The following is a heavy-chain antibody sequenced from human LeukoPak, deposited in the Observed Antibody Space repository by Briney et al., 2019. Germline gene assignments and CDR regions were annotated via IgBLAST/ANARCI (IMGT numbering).Heavy chain of an antibody. CDR2: IIPIFGTA. CDR3: ARVVGRTAMVTRYFDY. J-gene: IGHJ4*02. CDR1: GGTFSSYA. V-gene: IGHV1-69*13. D-gene: IGHD5-18*01. Sequence: SVKVSCKASGGTFSSYAISWVRQAPGQGLEWMGGIIPIFGTANYAQKVQGRVTITADESTSTAYMELSSLRSEDTAVYYCARVVGRTAMVTRYFDYWGQGTLVTVSS.